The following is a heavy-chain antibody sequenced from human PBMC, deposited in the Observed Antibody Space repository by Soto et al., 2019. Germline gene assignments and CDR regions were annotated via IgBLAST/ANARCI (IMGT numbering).Heavy chain of an antibody. V-gene: IGHV1-3*01. Sequence: QVQLVQSGAEVKKPGASVKVSCKSSGYTFTSYAVHWVRQAPGQRLEWLAWINAGNGNTNYSQKFQGRVTITRDTAASSADLELSSLRSEDTAVYFCARDFSLEVSSGYSDYYYYGMDVWGQGTTVTVSS. CDR3: ARDFSLEVSSGYSDYYYYGMDV. D-gene: IGHD3-22*01. CDR2: INAGNGNT. J-gene: IGHJ6*02. CDR1: GYTFTSYA.